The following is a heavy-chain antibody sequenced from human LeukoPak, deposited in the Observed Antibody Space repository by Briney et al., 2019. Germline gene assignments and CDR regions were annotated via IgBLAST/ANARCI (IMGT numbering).Heavy chain of an antibody. J-gene: IGHJ4*02. CDR1: GGSFSGYY. V-gene: IGHV4-34*01. CDR3: ARTTKTYYYDSSGYSLDY. Sequence: SETLSLTCAVYGGSFSGYYWSWIRQPPGKGLEWMGEINHSGSTNYNPSLKSRVTISVDTSKNQFSLKLSSVTAADTAVYYCARTTKTYYYDSSGYSLDYWGQGTLVTVSS. D-gene: IGHD3-22*01. CDR2: INHSGST.